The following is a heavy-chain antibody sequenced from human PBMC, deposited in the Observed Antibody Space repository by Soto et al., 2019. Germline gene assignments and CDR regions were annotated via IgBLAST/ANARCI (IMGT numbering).Heavy chain of an antibody. J-gene: IGHJ5*02. CDR1: GGSIGSSSYY. Sequence: SETLSLTCTVSGGSIGSSSYYWGWIRQARGKGREWIGYIYYSGSTSYNPSLKSRVNISVDTSKNQFSLKLSSVTAADTAVYYCARAVMTRTIFGVARVNWFDPWGQGTLVTVSS. CDR3: ARAVMTRTIFGVARVNWFDP. D-gene: IGHD3-3*01. CDR2: IYYSGST. V-gene: IGHV4-39*07.